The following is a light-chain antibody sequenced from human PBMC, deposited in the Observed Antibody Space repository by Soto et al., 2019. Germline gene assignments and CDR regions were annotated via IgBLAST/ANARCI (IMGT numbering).Light chain of an antibody. Sequence: QSVLTQPPSVSGAPGQRVTISCTGSSSNIGAGYDVHWYQQLPGTAPKLLIYGNSNRPSGVPDRFSGSKSGTSASLAITGLQAEDEADYYCQSYGSSLSVLYVFGTGTKLTVL. V-gene: IGLV1-40*01. CDR2: GNS. CDR1: SSNIGAGYD. CDR3: QSYGSSLSVLYV. J-gene: IGLJ1*01.